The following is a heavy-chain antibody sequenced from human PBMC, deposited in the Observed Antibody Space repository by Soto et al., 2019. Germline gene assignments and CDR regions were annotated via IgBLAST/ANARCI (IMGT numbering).Heavy chain of an antibody. CDR1: GYTFTSYD. J-gene: IGHJ5*02. CDR2: ISGYNGKT. V-gene: IGHV1-18*01. D-gene: IGHD3-10*01. Sequence: QVQLVQSGAEVKTPGASVKVSCKASGYTFTSYDISWVRQAPGQGLEWMGWISGYNGKTNYAQKFQGRVTMTTDTSTTTAYMELRSLRSDDTAVYYCARLYYYGSVSFSQFDPWGQGILVTVSS. CDR3: ARLYYYGSVSFSQFDP.